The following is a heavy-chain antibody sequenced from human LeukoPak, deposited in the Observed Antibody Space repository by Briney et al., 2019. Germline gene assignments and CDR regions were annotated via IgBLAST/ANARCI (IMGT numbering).Heavy chain of an antibody. CDR1: GGSISSGSYY. CDR2: IYYSGST. Sequence: SETLSLTCTVSGGSISSGSYYWNWIRQPPGKGLEWIGYIYYSGSTNYNPSLTSRVTISVDTSKNEFSLKLSSVTAADTAVYYCAREGLYYYDTSGYYPHWGQGTLVTVSS. CDR3: AREGLYYYDTSGYYPH. D-gene: IGHD3-22*01. J-gene: IGHJ4*02. V-gene: IGHV4-61*01.